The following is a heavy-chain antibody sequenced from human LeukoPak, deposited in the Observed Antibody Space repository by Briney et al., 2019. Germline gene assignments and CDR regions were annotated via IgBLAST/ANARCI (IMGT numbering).Heavy chain of an antibody. V-gene: IGHV1-2*06. J-gene: IGHJ4*02. D-gene: IGHD4-17*01. CDR3: ARRGRDYGDWYYFDY. Sequence: ASVKVSCKASGYTFTSYGISWVRQAPGQGLEWMGRINPNSGGTNYAQKFQGRVTMTRDTSISTAYMELGRLRSDDTAVYYCARRGRDYGDWYYFDYWGQGTLVTVSS. CDR2: INPNSGGT. CDR1: GYTFTSYG.